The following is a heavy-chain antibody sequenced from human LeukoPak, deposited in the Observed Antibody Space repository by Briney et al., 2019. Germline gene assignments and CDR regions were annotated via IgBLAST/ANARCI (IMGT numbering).Heavy chain of an antibody. V-gene: IGHV3-53*01. J-gene: IGHJ4*02. CDR1: GFTVSSDY. CDR2: IYGGGST. D-gene: IGHD1-26*01. Sequence: GGSLRLSCAASGFTVSSDYISWVRQAPGRGLEWVSLIYGGGSTYYADFVGGRSTVSRDKSKNTVYLQLNSLRAEDTAVYYCARGSWELLPGAFDYWGQGNLVTVSS. CDR3: ARGSWELLPGAFDY.